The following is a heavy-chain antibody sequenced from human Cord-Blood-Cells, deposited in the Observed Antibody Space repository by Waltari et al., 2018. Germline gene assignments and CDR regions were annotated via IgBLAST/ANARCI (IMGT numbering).Heavy chain of an antibody. CDR2: IIPIFGTA. J-gene: IGHJ6*03. D-gene: IGHD6-6*01. CDR3: ARGSGYSSSSYYYYMDV. V-gene: IGHV1-69*01. CDR1: GGTFSSYA. Sequence: QVQLVQSGAAVKKPGPSVKVSCQASGGTFSSYAISWVRPVHCQGLEWMGGIIPIFGTANYAQKCQGRVTITADESTSTAYMELSSLRSEDTAVYYCARGSGYSSSSYYYYMDVWGKGTTVTVSS.